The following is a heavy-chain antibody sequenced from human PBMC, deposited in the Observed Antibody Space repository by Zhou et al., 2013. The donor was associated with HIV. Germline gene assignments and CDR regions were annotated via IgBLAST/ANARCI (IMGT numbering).Heavy chain of an antibody. CDR3: ARGAVRGDY. CDR1: GGSISSYY. J-gene: IGHJ4*02. D-gene: IGHD3-10*01. V-gene: IGHV4-4*09. CDR2: IYTSGST. Sequence: QVQLQESGPGLVKPSETLSLTCTVSGGSISSYYWSWIRRPPGKGLEWIGYIYTSGSTNYNPSLKSRVTISIDTSKNQFSLKLNSVTAADTAVYFCARGAVRGDYWGQGTLVTVSS.